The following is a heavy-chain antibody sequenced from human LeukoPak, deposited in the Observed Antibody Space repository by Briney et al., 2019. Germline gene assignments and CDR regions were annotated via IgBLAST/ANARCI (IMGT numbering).Heavy chain of an antibody. V-gene: IGHV3-23*01. CDR1: GFTFSSYA. Sequence: AGGSLRLSCAASGFTFSSYAMSWVRQAPGKGLEWVSAISGSGGSTYYADSVKGRFTISRDNSKNTLYLQMNSLRAEDTAVYYCAKDRETVAGGKWYFDLWGRGTLVTVSS. CDR3: AKDRETVAGGKWYFDL. CDR2: ISGSGGST. D-gene: IGHD6-19*01. J-gene: IGHJ2*01.